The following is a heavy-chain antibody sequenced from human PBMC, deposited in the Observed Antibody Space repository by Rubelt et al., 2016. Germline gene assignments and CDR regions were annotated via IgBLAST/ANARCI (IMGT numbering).Heavy chain of an antibody. CDR1: GFSFNIYE. CDR2: ITASGGAR. Sequence: EVQLVESGGGLVQPGGSLRLSCAASGFSFNIYEMNWVRQAPGTGLEWVSYITASGGARYYADAVKGRFTVSRDNAKNLLYLQMNNVTDDDTALYYCVRDEYGVGGDPWGQGTLVTVSS. CDR3: VRDEYGVGGDP. V-gene: IGHV3-48*03. D-gene: IGHD2/OR15-2a*01. J-gene: IGHJ5*02.